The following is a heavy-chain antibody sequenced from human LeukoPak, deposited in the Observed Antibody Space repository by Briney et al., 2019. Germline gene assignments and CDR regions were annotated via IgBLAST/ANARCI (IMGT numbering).Heavy chain of an antibody. CDR3: ARSYFIGSYYFDY. V-gene: IGHV4-39*01. CDR1: GGSFNSDTYY. Sequence: PSETLSLACTVSGGSFNSDTYYWGWIRQSPGKGLEWIGSISYRGSPSYKPSLKSRVTMSVDTSKTQFSLRLTSVTAADTAVYYCARSYFIGSYYFDYWGQGTLVTVSS. D-gene: IGHD2-8*01. CDR2: ISYRGSP. J-gene: IGHJ4*02.